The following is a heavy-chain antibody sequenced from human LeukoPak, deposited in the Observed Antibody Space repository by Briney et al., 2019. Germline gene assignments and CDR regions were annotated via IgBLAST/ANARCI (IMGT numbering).Heavy chain of an antibody. CDR2: INGDGSST. CDR3: ARGNYYGMDV. CDR1: RSTFSTYW. J-gene: IGHJ6*02. Sequence: GGSLRLSCTVSRSTFSTYWMHWVRQAPGKGLVWVSRINGDGSSTNYADSVKGRFTISRDNAKNTLYLQMNSLRAEGTAVYYCARGNYYGMDVWGQGTTVTVSS. V-gene: IGHV3-74*01.